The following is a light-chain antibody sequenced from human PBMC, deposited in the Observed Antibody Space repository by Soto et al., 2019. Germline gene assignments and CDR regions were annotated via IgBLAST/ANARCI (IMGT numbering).Light chain of an antibody. V-gene: IGKV1-5*01. J-gene: IGKJ1*01. Sequence: DIQMTQSPPTLSASVGDRVTITCRASENIDRWLAWYQQKLGKASRLLMYAVSSLESGVPSRFSGSGSGTDFTLTISGLQPEDFATYHCQQYGSYPWTFGQGTKVEVK. CDR1: ENIDRW. CDR3: QQYGSYPWT. CDR2: AVS.